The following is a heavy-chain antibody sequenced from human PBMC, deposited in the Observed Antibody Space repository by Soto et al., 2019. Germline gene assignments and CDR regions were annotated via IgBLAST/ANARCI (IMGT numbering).Heavy chain of an antibody. V-gene: IGHV3-13*01. CDR2: LGTGDDT. CDR3: ASEGPDWVFDI. J-gene: IGHJ2*01. CDR1: GLTFSTYD. Sequence: EVQLVESGGGLVQPGGSLRLSCAASGLTFSTYDMHWVRQPIGKGLEWVAALGTGDDTYYPDSVRGRFTVSRDDVKNSLYLQMDSLTAGGTAVYYCASEGPDWVFDIWGRGTLVIVSS.